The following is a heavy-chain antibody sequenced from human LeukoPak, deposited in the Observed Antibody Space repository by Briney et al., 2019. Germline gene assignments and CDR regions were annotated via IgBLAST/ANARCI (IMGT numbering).Heavy chain of an antibody. CDR3: AREGYSTYYYYGMDV. D-gene: IGHD4-11*01. CDR2: ISGSGGST. CDR1: GFTFSSYA. J-gene: IGHJ6*02. V-gene: IGHV3-23*01. Sequence: GGSLRLSCAASGFTFSSYAMSWVRQAPGKGLEWVSAISGSGGSTYYADSVKGRFTISRDNSKNTLYLQMNSLRAEDTAVYYCAREGYSTYYYYGMDVWGQGTTVTVSS.